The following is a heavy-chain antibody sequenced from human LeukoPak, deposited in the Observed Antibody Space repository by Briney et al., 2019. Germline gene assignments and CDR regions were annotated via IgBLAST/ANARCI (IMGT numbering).Heavy chain of an antibody. CDR2: ISYTGRT. D-gene: IGHD6-19*01. CDR1: GDSISSSSYY. J-gene: IGHJ4*02. V-gene: IGHV4-39*07. CDR3: AGCQWLAFDS. Sequence: PSETLSLTCTVSGDSISSSSYYWGWIRQPPGKGLEWIGNISYTGRTYYNPSLKSRVSMSVDTSKNQFSLKLSSVTAADTAIYYCAGCQWLAFDSWGQGTLVTVSS.